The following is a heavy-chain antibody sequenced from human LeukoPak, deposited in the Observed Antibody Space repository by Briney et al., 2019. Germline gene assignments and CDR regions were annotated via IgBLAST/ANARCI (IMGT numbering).Heavy chain of an antibody. CDR3: ARERGSGWYYFDY. J-gene: IGHJ4*02. Sequence: GGSLRLSCAAPGFTFSSYWMSWVRQVPGKGLEWVANIKQDGSEKYYVDSVKGRFTISRDNAKNSLYLQMNSLRAEDTAVYYCARERGSGWYYFDYWGQGTLVTVSS. CDR2: IKQDGSEK. V-gene: IGHV3-7*01. CDR1: GFTFSSYW. D-gene: IGHD6-19*01.